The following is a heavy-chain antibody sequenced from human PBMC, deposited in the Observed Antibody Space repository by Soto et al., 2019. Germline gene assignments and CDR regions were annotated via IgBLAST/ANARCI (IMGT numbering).Heavy chain of an antibody. V-gene: IGHV4-59*08. CDR3: ARLRGYCGGGNCHGLHFDP. CDR2: FFYNGTT. CDR1: GGSISGYS. J-gene: IGHJ5*02. Sequence: PSETLSLTCTVSGGSISGYSWSWIRQPPGKGLQWIGYFFYNGTTRHNPSLKSRVTISEDTPNNQFSLRLSSVTAADTAVYYCARLRGYCGGGNCHGLHFDPWGQGILVTVSS. D-gene: IGHD2-15*01.